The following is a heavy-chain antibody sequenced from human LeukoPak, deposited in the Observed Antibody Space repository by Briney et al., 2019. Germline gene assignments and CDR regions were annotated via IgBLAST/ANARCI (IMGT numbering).Heavy chain of an antibody. J-gene: IGHJ4*02. CDR2: IYYSGST. Sequence: PSETLSLTCTVAGGSISRYYWSWVRQPPGKGLGIGYIYYSGSTNYNPSLKSRVTISVDTSKNQFSLKLSSVTAADTAVDYCARDSITMVRGVGFDYWGQGTLVTVSS. V-gene: IGHV4-59*01. D-gene: IGHD3-10*01. CDR1: GGSISRYY. CDR3: ARDSITMVRGVGFDY.